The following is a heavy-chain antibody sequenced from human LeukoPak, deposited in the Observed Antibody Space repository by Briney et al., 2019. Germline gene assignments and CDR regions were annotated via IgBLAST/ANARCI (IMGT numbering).Heavy chain of an antibody. J-gene: IGHJ4*02. V-gene: IGHV4-59*01. Sequence: SETLSLTCTVSGGSISSYYWSWIRQPPGKGLEWIGYIYYSGSTNYNPSLKSRATISVDTSKNQFSLKLSSVPAADTAVYYYARAYTAMVYFDYWGQGTLVTVSS. CDR3: ARAYTAMVYFDY. D-gene: IGHD5-18*01. CDR1: GGSISSYY. CDR2: IYYSGST.